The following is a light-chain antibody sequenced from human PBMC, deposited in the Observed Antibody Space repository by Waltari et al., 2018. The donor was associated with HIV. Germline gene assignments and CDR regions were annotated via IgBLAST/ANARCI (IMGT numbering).Light chain of an antibody. CDR3: QSYDSSMSLYV. V-gene: IGLV1-40*01. CDR2: GNS. CDR1: SSNIRAGYD. Sequence: QSVLTQSPSVSGAPGQRVTIPCTGSSSNIRAGYDVHWYQQLPGTAPKLLIYGNSNRPSGLPDRFSGSKSGTSASLAITGLQAEDEADYYCQSYDSSMSLYVFGTGTKVTVL. J-gene: IGLJ1*01.